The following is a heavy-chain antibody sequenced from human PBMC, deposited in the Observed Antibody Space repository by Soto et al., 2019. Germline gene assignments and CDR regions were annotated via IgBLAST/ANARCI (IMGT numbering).Heavy chain of an antibody. J-gene: IGHJ5*02. Sequence: LSLTCTVSGGSISSGDYYWSWIRQPPGKGLEWIGYIYYSGSTYYNPSLKSRVTISVDTSKNQFSLKLSSVTAADTAVYYCARGGHYYGSGSEKSNYWFDPWGQGTLVTVSS. V-gene: IGHV4-30-4*01. CDR3: ARGGHYYGSGSEKSNYWFDP. CDR2: IYYSGST. CDR1: GGSISSGDYY. D-gene: IGHD3-10*01.